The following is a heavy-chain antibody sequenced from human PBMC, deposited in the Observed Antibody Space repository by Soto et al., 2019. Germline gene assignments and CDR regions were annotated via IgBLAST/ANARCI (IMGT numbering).Heavy chain of an antibody. CDR2: ISSSGSTI. CDR3: AREGVLGYCSGGSCYDWFDP. V-gene: IGHV3-11*01. Sequence: PGGSLRLSCAASGFTFSDYYMSWIRQAPGKGLEWVSYISSSGSTIYYADSVKGRFTISRDNAKNSLYLQMNSLRAEDTAVYYCAREGVLGYCSGGSCYDWFDPWGQGTLVTVSS. D-gene: IGHD2-15*01. CDR1: GFTFSDYY. J-gene: IGHJ5*02.